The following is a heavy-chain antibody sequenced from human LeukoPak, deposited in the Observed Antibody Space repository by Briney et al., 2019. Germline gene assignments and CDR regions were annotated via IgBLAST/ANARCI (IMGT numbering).Heavy chain of an antibody. CDR3: ARGSVVPPAQTWDV. CDR2: INHSGST. D-gene: IGHD2-2*01. J-gene: IGHJ6*04. Sequence: PSETLSLTCAVYGGSFSGYYWSWIRQPPGKGLEWIGEINHSGSTNYNPSLKSRATISVDTSKNQFSLRLSSVTAADTAVYYCARGSVVPPAQTWDVWGKGTTVTVSS. V-gene: IGHV4-34*01. CDR1: GGSFSGYY.